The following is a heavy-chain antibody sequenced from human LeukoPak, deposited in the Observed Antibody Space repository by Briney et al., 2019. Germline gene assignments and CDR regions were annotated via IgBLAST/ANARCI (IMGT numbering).Heavy chain of an antibody. CDR3: ARDKYGDYTPYYYYGMDV. CDR2: ISSSGSTI. V-gene: IGHV3-11*01. Sequence: GGSLRLSCAASGFTFSDYYMSWIRQAPGKGLEWVSYISSSGSTIYYADSVKGRFTISRDNAKNSLYLQMNSLRAEDTAVYYCARDKYGDYTPYYYYGMDVWGQGTTVTVSS. CDR1: GFTFSDYY. J-gene: IGHJ6*02. D-gene: IGHD4-17*01.